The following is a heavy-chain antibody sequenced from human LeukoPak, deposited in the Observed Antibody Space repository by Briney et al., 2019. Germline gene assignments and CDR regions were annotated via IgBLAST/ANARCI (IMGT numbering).Heavy chain of an antibody. CDR3: ARHHESYKYYGDYLNCFDP. J-gene: IGHJ5*02. D-gene: IGHD4-17*01. CDR2: INPNSGGT. V-gene: IGHV1-2*06. CDR1: GYTFTGYY. Sequence: ASVKVSCKASGYTFTGYYIHWVRQAPGRGLEWMGRINPNSGGTNYTQKFQGRVTMTRDTSISTAYMELRRLTSDDTAVYYCARHHESYKYYGDYLNCFDPWGQGTLVTVSS.